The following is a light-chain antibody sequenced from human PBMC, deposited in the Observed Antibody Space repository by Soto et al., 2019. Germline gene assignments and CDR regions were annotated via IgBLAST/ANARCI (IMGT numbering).Light chain of an antibody. CDR3: QHYNKWPPWT. V-gene: IGKV3-15*01. CDR2: GAS. Sequence: ETVMTQSPATLSVSPGERATLSCRASQSVSTNLAWYQKKPGQAPRLLIYGASNRATGIPARFSGSGSGTEFTRTISSLQSEDFAVYYCQHYNKWPPWTFGQGTKVEIK. CDR1: QSVSTN. J-gene: IGKJ1*01.